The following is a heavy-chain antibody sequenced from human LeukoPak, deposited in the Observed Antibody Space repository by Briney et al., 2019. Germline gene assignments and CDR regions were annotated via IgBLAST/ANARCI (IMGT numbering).Heavy chain of an antibody. CDR1: GGSFSGYY. V-gene: IGHV4-34*01. CDR3: AGARNFQWLTFYYYYYGMDD. D-gene: IGHD6-19*01. J-gene: IGHJ6*02. Sequence: SETLSLTCAVYGGSFSGYYWSWIRQPPGKGLEWIGEINHSGSTNYNPSLKSRVTISVDTSKNQFSLKLSSVTAADTAVYYCAGARNFQWLTFYYYYYGMDDWGQGTTVTVSS. CDR2: INHSGST.